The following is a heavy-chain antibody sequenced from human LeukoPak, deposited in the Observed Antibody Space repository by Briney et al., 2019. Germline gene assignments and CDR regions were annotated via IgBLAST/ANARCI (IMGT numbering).Heavy chain of an antibody. CDR1: GFTLGTFW. CDR3: ASEIRTTYCGGDCYSDYFDY. D-gene: IGHD2-21*02. V-gene: IGHV3-7*01. Sequence: PGESLRLSCVASGFTLGTFWMTWVRQAPGKGLEWVANIKQDESEKYYVDSVKGRFTISRDNAKNTLYLQMNSLRAEDTAVYYCASEIRTTYCGGDCYSDYFDYWGQGTLVTVSS. J-gene: IGHJ4*02. CDR2: IKQDESEK.